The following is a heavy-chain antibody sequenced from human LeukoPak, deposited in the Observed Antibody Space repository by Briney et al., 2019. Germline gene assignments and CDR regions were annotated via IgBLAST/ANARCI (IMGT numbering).Heavy chain of an antibody. J-gene: IGHJ3*02. CDR1: GGSISSYY. CDR3: ARKTVTQAPRRGAFDI. D-gene: IGHD4-11*01. Sequence: PSETLSLTCTVSGGSISSYYWNWVRQPPGKGLEWIGNIYSSGSTDYNPSLKSRVTISVDTSKNQFSLKLSSVTAADTAVYYCARKTVTQAPRRGAFDIWGQGTMVTVSS. CDR2: IYSSGST. V-gene: IGHV4-59*12.